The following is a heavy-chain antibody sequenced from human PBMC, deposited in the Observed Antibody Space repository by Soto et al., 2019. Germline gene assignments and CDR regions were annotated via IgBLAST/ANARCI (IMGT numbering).Heavy chain of an antibody. Sequence: QVQLQQCGAGLLKPSETLSLTCAVYGGSFSGYYWSWIRQPPGKGLEWIGEINHSGSTNYNPTLKSRVTISVDTSKNQFSLTLSSVAAADTAVYYCARVSGIYYYGMDVWGQGTTVTVSS. CDR3: ARVSGIYYYGMDV. CDR1: GGSFSGYY. V-gene: IGHV4-34*01. CDR2: INHSGST. D-gene: IGHD3-10*01. J-gene: IGHJ6*02.